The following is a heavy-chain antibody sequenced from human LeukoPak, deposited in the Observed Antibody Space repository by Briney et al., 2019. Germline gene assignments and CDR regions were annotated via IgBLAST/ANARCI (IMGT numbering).Heavy chain of an antibody. D-gene: IGHD3-10*01. V-gene: IGHV1-18*04. Sequence: VASVKVSCKASGYTFTSYGISWVRQTPGQGLEWMGWISAYNGNTNYAQKLQGRVTMTTDTSTSTAYMELRSLRSDDTAVYYCARAHYGSGCYYDWFDPWGQGTLVTVSS. CDR3: ARAHYGSGCYYDWFDP. J-gene: IGHJ5*02. CDR1: GYTFTSYG. CDR2: ISAYNGNT.